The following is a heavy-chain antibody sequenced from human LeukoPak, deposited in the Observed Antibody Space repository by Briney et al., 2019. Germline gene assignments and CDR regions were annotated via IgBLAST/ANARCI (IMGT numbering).Heavy chain of an antibody. J-gene: IGHJ3*02. CDR1: GGSISSYY. V-gene: IGHV4-59*01. CDR2: IYYSGST. CDR3: AAYYDSSGYYYAYDAFDI. Sequence: SETLSLTCTVSGGSISSYYWSWIRQPPGKGLEWIGYIYYSGSTNYNPSLKSRVTISVDTPKNQFSLKLSSVTAADTAVYYCAAYYDSSGYYYAYDAFDIWGQGTMVTVSS. D-gene: IGHD3-22*01.